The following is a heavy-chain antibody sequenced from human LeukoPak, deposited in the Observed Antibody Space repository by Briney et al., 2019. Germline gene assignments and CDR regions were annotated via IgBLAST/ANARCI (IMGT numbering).Heavy chain of an antibody. CDR1: GFTFSNYG. V-gene: IGHV3-11*01. CDR3: ARRRDSGSLQHFDY. Sequence: GGLRLSCAASGFTFSNYGMSWVRQSPGKGLEWVSYISSSGTTIYYADSVKGRFTISKDNAKNSLYLQMNSLRAEDTAVYYCARRRDSGSLQHFDYWGQGTLVTVSS. D-gene: IGHD1-26*01. J-gene: IGHJ4*02. CDR2: ISSSGTTI.